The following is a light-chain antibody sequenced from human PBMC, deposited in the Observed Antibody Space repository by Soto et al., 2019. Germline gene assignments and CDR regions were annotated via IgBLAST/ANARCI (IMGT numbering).Light chain of an antibody. CDR2: LNSDGSH. Sequence: QSVLTQSPSVSASLGASVKLTCTLSSGHSSYAIASHQQQPEKGPRFLMKLNSDGSHNKGDGIPDRFSGSSSGAERHLTISSLQSEDEADYYCQTWGTGILVFGGGTKLTVL. CDR3: QTWGTGILV. V-gene: IGLV4-69*01. J-gene: IGLJ2*01. CDR1: SGHSSYA.